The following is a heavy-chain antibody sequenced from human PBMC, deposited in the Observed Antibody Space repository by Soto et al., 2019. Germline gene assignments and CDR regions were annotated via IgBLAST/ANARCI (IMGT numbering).Heavy chain of an antibody. CDR2: ISAYNGNT. D-gene: IGHD2-2*01. CDR3: ARDNAIVVVPAALDNWFDP. V-gene: IGHV1-18*01. J-gene: IGHJ5*02. CDR1: GYTFTSYG. Sequence: ASVKVSCKASGYTFTSYGISWVRQAPGQGLVWMGWISAYNGNTNYAQKLQGRVTMTTDTSTSTAYMELRSLRSDDTAVYYCARDNAIVVVPAALDNWFDPSGQGTLVTVS.